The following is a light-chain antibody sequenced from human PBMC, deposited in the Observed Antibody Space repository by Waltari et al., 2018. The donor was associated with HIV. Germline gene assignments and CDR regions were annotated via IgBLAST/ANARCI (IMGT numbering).Light chain of an antibody. V-gene: IGLV2-14*03. CDR2: DVD. Sequence: SAVTQPASVSGLPGQSVTISCTGGDHDVGLRNFVSWYQQHPGNLPRLIFSDVDSRASGIPGRFSASKSGETAFLTISSLRTEDEALYYCASFTGDDTVMFGGGTLVTVL. CDR3: ASFTGDDTVM. J-gene: IGLJ3*02. CDR1: DHDVGLRNF.